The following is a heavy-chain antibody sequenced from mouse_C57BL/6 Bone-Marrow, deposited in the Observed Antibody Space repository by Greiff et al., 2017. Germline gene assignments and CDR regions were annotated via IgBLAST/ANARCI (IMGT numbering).Heavy chain of an antibody. J-gene: IGHJ4*01. D-gene: IGHD2-12*01. Sequence: EVKLVESEGGLVQPGSSMKLSCTASGFTFSDYYMAWVRQVPEKGLEWVANINYDGSSTYYLDSLKCRFNISRDNATNTLYLQMSSLKSEDTSTCYCTGGHYSAMDYWGRGTSVTGTS. CDR2: INYDGSST. V-gene: IGHV5-16*01. CDR1: GFTFSDYY. CDR3: TGGHYSAMDY.